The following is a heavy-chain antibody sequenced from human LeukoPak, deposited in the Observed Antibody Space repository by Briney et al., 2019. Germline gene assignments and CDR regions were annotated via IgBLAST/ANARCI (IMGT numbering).Heavy chain of an antibody. CDR2: IYSGGST. J-gene: IGHJ5*02. V-gene: IGHV3-53*01. D-gene: IGHD6-19*01. CDR3: AREAVAGPNWFDP. Sequence: GGSLRLSCAASGFTVSSNYMSWVRQAPGKGLEWVSVIYSGGSTYYADSVKGRFTISRDNSKNTLCLQMNSLRAEDTAVYYCAREAVAGPNWFDPWGQGTLVTVSS. CDR1: GFTVSSNY.